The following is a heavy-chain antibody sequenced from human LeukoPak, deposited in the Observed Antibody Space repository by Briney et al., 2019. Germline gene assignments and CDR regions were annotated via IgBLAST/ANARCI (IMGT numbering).Heavy chain of an antibody. Sequence: PGGSLKLSCAASGFTVSSSYISWVRQAPGKGLEWVAVIYNGGCTYYADSVKGRFTISRDNSKNTLHLQMNSLRAEDTAVYYCARAREGYTNYAFDIWGQGTMVTVSS. CDR1: GFTVSSSY. CDR3: ARAREGYTNYAFDI. CDR2: IYNGGCT. V-gene: IGHV3-53*01. J-gene: IGHJ3*02. D-gene: IGHD2-8*01.